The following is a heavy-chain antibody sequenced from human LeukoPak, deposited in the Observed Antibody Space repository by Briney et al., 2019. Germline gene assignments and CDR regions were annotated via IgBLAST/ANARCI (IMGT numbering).Heavy chain of an antibody. V-gene: IGHV3-73*01. J-gene: IGHJ4*02. Sequence: PGGSLRLSCAASGFTFGVSAMYWVRQASGKGLEWVGRIRNKANNYATAYAASLKGRFTISRDDPKNTAYLQMNSLETEDTAMYYCAKEGTYYYDSSGRDYWGQGTLVTVSS. CDR3: AKEGTYYYDSSGRDY. D-gene: IGHD3-22*01. CDR2: IRNKANNYAT. CDR1: GFTFGVSA.